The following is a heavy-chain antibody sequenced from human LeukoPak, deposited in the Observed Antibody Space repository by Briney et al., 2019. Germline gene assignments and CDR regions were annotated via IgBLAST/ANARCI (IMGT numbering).Heavy chain of an antibody. V-gene: IGHV1-18*01. Sequence: GASVTVSFKASGYTFTIYGITWVRQAPGQGLEWMGWISADNGNTNYAQKLQGRVTMTTDTSTSTAYTELRSLRSDDTAVYYCARSETVLKYDYWGQGTLVTVSS. CDR1: GYTFTIYG. D-gene: IGHD2-21*02. CDR3: ARSETVLKYDY. CDR2: ISADNGNT. J-gene: IGHJ4*02.